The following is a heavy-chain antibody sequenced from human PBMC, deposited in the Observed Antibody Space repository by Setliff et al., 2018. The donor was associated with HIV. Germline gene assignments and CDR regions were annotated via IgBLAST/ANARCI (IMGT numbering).Heavy chain of an antibody. CDR3: AGFSYDFWVYRFDH. Sequence: SETLSLTCSVSGGSTTSGGYYWSWIRQHPGKGLEYIGYIYYSGSTYYNPSLKSRVTMSIDTSTQQFFLNVASVTAADTAVYYCAGFSYDFWVYRFDHWGQGALVTVSS. CDR1: GGSTTSGGYY. D-gene: IGHD3-3*01. CDR2: IYYSGST. V-gene: IGHV4-31*03. J-gene: IGHJ4*02.